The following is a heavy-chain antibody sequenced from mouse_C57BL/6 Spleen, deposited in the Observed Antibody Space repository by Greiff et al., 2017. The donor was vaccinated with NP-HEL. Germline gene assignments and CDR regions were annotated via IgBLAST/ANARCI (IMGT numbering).Heavy chain of an antibody. CDR3: ARSMVTTYFDY. CDR2: IYPGDGDT. Sequence: VQLQQSGAELVKPGASVKISCKASGYAFSSYWMNWVKQRPGKGLEWIGQIYPGDGDTNYNGKFKGKATLTADKSSSTAYMQLSSLTSEDSAVYFCARSMVTTYFDYWGQGTTLTVSS. J-gene: IGHJ2*01. V-gene: IGHV1-80*01. D-gene: IGHD2-2*01. CDR1: GYAFSSYW.